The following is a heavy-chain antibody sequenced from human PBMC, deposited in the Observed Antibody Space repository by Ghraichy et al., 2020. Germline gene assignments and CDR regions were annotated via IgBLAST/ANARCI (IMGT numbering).Heavy chain of an antibody. D-gene: IGHD2-2*01. CDR3: ARDLRYCSSTSCYAGCYFDY. CDR2: INHSGST. J-gene: IGHJ4*02. CDR1: GGSFSGYY. V-gene: IGHV4-34*01. Sequence: TLSLTCAVYGGSFSGYYWSWIRQPPGKGLEWIGEINHSGSTNYNPSLKSRVTISVDTSKNQFSLKLSSVTAADTAVYYCARDLRYCSSTSCYAGCYFDYWGQGTLVTVSS.